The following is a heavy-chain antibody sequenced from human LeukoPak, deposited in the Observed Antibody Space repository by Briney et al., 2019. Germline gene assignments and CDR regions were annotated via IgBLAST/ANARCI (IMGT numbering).Heavy chain of an antibody. CDR1: GDSITNSNFY. Sequence: PSEPLSLTCTVSGDSITNSNFYWGWTRQSPGKGLEWIGSIFHSGSTNYNPSLKSRVTISVDTSKNQFYLRVRSVTAAETALYYCAGRGIVTGYFDFWGRGTLVTVSS. D-gene: IGHD3-9*01. CDR3: AGRGIVTGYFDF. V-gene: IGHV4-39*01. J-gene: IGHJ4*02. CDR2: IFHSGST.